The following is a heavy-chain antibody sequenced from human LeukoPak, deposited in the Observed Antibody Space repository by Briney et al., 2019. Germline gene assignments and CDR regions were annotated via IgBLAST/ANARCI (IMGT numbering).Heavy chain of an antibody. V-gene: IGHV1-2*02. CDR3: ARVEQWPGRGGLGLDY. Sequence: ASVKVSCKASGYTFTGYYMHWVRQAPGQGLEWMGWINPDSGGTNYAQKFQGRVTMTRDTSISTAYMELSRLRSDDTAVYYCARVEQWPGRGGLGLDYWGQGTLVTVSS. CDR1: GYTFTGYY. CDR2: INPDSGGT. D-gene: IGHD6-19*01. J-gene: IGHJ4*02.